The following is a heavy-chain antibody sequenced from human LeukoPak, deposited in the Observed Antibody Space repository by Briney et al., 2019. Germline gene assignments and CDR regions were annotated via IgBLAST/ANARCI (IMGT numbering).Heavy chain of an antibody. CDR1: GYTFTGYY. D-gene: IGHD1-26*01. J-gene: IGHJ4*02. Sequence: ASVKVSCKASGYTFTGYYMHWVRQAPRQGLEWMGRINPNSGGTNYAQKFQGRVSMTRDTSISTAYMELSRLRSDDTAVYYCARDLGSYPFDYWGQGTLVTVSS. CDR2: INPNSGGT. V-gene: IGHV1-2*06. CDR3: ARDLGSYPFDY.